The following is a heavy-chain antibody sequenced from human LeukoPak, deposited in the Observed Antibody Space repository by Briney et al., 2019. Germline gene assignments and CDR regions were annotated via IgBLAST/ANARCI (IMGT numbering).Heavy chain of an antibody. D-gene: IGHD2-2*02. Sequence: ASVKVSCKVSGYTLTELSMHWVRQAPGKGLEWVGGFDPEDGETIYAQKFQGRVTMTEDTSTDTAYMELSSLRSEDTAVYYCATLPTPTVVVPAAISSIGYYYYMDVWGKGTTVTVSS. V-gene: IGHV1-24*01. CDR3: ATLPTPTVVVPAAISSIGYYYYMDV. CDR2: FDPEDGET. J-gene: IGHJ6*03. CDR1: GYTLTELS.